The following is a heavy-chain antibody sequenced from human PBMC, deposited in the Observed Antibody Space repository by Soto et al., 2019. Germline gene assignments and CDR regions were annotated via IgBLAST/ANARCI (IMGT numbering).Heavy chain of an antibody. D-gene: IGHD3-10*01. Sequence: ESGGGVVQPRRSLRLSCAASGFTFSSYDMHWVRQAPGKGLEWVVVISYDGSNKYYADSVKGRFTISRDNSKNTLYLQMNSLRTEDTTVYYCARGFGSGSLYGMDVWGQGTTVTVSS. V-gene: IGHV3-30*03. CDR3: ARGFGSGSLYGMDV. CDR1: GFTFSSYD. J-gene: IGHJ6*02. CDR2: ISYDGSNK.